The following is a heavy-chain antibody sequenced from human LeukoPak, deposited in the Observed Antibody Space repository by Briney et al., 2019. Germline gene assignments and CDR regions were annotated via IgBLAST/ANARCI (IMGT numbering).Heavy chain of an antibody. CDR3: ARDPVVQPQLGYFDY. D-gene: IGHD5-24*01. CDR1: GFTFSSYS. V-gene: IGHV3-21*01. CDR2: ISSSSSYI. J-gene: IGHJ4*02. Sequence: GGSLRLSCAASGFTFSSYSMNWVRQAPGKGLEWVSSISSSSSYIYYADSVKGRFTISRDNAKNSLYLQMNSLRAEDTAVYYCARDPVVQPQLGYFDYWGQGTLVTVSS.